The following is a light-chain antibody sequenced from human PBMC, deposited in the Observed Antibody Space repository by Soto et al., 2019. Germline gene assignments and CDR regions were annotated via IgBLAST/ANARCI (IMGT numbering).Light chain of an antibody. CDR1: SSDVGGYNY. CDR2: DVS. J-gene: IGLJ1*01. CDR3: SSYTSSSGV. V-gene: IGLV2-14*01. Sequence: VLTQPASVSGSPGQSITISCTGTSSDVGGYNYVSWYQQHPGKAPKLMIYDVSNRPSGVSNRFSGSKSGNTASLTISGLQAEDEADYYCSSYTSSSGVFGTGTKVTVL.